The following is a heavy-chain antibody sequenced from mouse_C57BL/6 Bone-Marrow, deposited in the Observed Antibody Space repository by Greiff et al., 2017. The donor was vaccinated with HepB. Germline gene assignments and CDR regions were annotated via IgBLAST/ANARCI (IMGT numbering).Heavy chain of an antibody. V-gene: IGHV1-26*01. CDR1: GYTFTDYY. Sequence: EVQLQQSGPELVKPGASVKISCKASGYTFTDYYMNWVKQSHGKSLEWIGDINTNNGGTSYNQKFRGKSTFTVDKSSSTAYMELRSLTSTDAAVYYCARVGLNYWCQGTTLTVSS. CDR2: INTNNGGT. J-gene: IGHJ2*01. CDR3: ARVGLNY.